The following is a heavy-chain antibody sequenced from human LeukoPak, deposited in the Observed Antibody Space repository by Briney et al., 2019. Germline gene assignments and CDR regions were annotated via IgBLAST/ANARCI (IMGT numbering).Heavy chain of an antibody. CDR1: GFTLRNYD. CDR2: IGTEDDT. CDR3: ARGRFVLVPSLERWYFDL. V-gene: IGHV3-13*01. J-gene: IGHJ2*01. D-gene: IGHD2-8*02. Sequence: PGGSLRLSCTASGFTLRNYDMHWVRQTTEKGLEWVSGIGTEDDTFYPDSVKGRFTISRENAKNSFYLQMNSLRAGDTAVYYCARGRFVLVPSLERWYFDLWGRGTLVTVSP.